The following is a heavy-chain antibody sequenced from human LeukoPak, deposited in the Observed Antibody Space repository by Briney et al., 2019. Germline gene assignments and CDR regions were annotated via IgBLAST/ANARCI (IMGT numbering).Heavy chain of an antibody. CDR3: STNQALDI. Sequence: GGSLRLSCAASGFIFGDAWMTWVRQAPGKGLEWVGRIKRIADGGPTDYAAPVKGRFTISRDDSKNTLYLQMNSLKIEDTAVYYCSTNQALDIWGQGTKVTVSS. CDR1: GFIFGDAW. V-gene: IGHV3-15*01. J-gene: IGHJ3*02. CDR2: IKRIADGGPT.